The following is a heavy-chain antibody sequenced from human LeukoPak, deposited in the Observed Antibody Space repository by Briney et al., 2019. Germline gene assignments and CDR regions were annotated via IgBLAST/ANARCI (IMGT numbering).Heavy chain of an antibody. D-gene: IGHD6-6*01. CDR1: GGSISSGDYY. J-gene: IGHJ4*02. CDR2: IYYSGST. CDR3: ARTLYSSSSFFGY. Sequence: PSETLSLTCTVSGGSISSGDYYWSWIRQPPGKGLEWIGYIYYSGSTYYNPSLKSRVTISVDTSKNQFSLKLSSVTAADTAVYYCARTLYSSSSFFGYWGQGTLVTVSS. V-gene: IGHV4-30-4*01.